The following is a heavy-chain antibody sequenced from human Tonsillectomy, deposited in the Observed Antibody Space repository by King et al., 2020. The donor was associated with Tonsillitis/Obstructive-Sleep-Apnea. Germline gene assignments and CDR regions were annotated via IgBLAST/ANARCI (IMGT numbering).Heavy chain of an antibody. D-gene: IGHD6-19*01. CDR1: SGSISSSSYY. V-gene: IGHV4-39*01. CDR3: ARGLYSSGWHYFDY. CDR2: IYYSGST. J-gene: IGHJ4*02. Sequence: QLQESGPGLVKPSETLSLTSTVSSGSISSSSYYWGWIRQPPGKGLEWIGDIYYSGSTYYNPSLKSRVTMSVDTSKHQFSLKLSSVTAADTAVYYCARGLYSSGWHYFDYWGQGTLVTVSS.